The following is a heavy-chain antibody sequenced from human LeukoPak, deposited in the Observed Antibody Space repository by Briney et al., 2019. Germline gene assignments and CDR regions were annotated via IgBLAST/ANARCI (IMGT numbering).Heavy chain of an antibody. CDR3: ARDLHSSGWYWFDT. D-gene: IGHD6-19*01. Sequence: ASVKVSFKASGYALTTYGLSWVRQAPGQGLEWMGWISAYSGNTNYAQKFQGRVTMTTDTSTSTAYMELWCLTSDDTALYYCARDLHSSGWYWFDTWGQGTLVTVSS. V-gene: IGHV1-18*01. J-gene: IGHJ5*02. CDR1: GYALTTYG. CDR2: ISAYSGNT.